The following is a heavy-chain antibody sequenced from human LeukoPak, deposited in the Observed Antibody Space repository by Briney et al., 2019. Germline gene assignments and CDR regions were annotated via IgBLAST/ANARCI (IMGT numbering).Heavy chain of an antibody. CDR2: ISYDGSNK. D-gene: IGHD3-22*01. CDR3: AKRYYYDSSGYWPHAFDI. Sequence: GGSLRLPCAASGFTFSSYAMHWVRQAPGKGLEWVAVISYDGSNKYYADSVKGRFTISRDNSKNTLYLQMNSLRAEDTAVYYCAKRYYYDSSGYWPHAFDIWGQGTMVTVSS. V-gene: IGHV3-30*04. J-gene: IGHJ3*02. CDR1: GFTFSSYA.